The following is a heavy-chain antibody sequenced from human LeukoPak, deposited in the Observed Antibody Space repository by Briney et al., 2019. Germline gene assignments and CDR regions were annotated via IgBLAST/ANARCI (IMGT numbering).Heavy chain of an antibody. V-gene: IGHV4-4*02. Sequence: GSLRLSCAASGFTFSSYSMNWVRQPPGKGPEWIGEIYHSESTNYNPSLKSRVTISVDKFKNQFSLKLSSVTAADTAVYYCARTQGWLDPWGQGTLVTVSS. CDR3: ARTQGWLDP. CDR1: GFTFSSYSM. J-gene: IGHJ5*02. CDR2: IYHSEST.